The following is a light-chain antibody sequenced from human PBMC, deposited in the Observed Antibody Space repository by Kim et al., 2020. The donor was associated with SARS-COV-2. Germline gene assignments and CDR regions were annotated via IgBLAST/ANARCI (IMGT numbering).Light chain of an antibody. V-gene: IGLV1-44*01. J-gene: IGLJ3*02. CDR3: AAWDDNFYTWM. CDR1: NSNIGSNG. CDR2: TTS. Sequence: QSVLTQPPSASGTPGQRVTISCSGSNSNIGSNGVSWFQVVPGTAPRLLIYTTSQRPSGVPDRFSGSKSGASASLAISGLQSGDEAEYFCAAWDDNFYTWMFGGGTQLTVL.